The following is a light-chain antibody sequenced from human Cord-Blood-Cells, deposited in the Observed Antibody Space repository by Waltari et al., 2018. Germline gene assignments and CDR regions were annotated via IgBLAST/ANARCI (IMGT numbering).Light chain of an antibody. CDR2: DVR. V-gene: IGLV2-14*01. CDR3: SSYTSSSTVV. CDR1: RSDVGGDNY. Sequence: QSALTQPAPVSGSPGQSITISCTGTRSDVGGDNYFSWYQQHPGKAPKLMIYDVRNRPSGVSNRFSGSKSGNTASLTISGLQAEDEADYYCSSYTSSSTVVFGGGTKLTVL. J-gene: IGLJ2*01.